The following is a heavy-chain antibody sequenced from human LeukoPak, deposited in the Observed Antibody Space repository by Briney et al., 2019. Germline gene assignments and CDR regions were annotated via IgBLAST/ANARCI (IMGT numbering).Heavy chain of an antibody. J-gene: IGHJ4*02. CDR1: GFTLSSYA. V-gene: IGHV3-64D*09. CDR3: VKVDCNGGSCYFDY. D-gene: IGHD2-15*01. CDR2: ITNNGGST. Sequence: GGSLRLSCSASGFTLSSYAMYWVRQAPGKGLEYVSAITNNGGSTYYADSVKGRFTISRDNSKNTVYLQMSSLRAEDTAVYYCVKVDCNGGSCYFDYWGQGTLVSVSS.